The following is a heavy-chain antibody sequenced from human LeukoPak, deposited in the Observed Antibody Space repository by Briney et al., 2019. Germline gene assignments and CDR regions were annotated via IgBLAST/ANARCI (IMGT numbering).Heavy chain of an antibody. Sequence: PGGSLRLSCAASGFTVSSNYMSWVRQAPGKGLEWVSVIYSGGSTYYADSVKGRFTISRHNSKNTLYLQMNSLRAEDTAVYYCAIRRKKSVLRFLEWTTHPYYHYGMDVWGQGTTVTVSS. CDR1: GFTVSSNY. J-gene: IGHJ6*02. V-gene: IGHV3-53*04. CDR2: IYSGGST. D-gene: IGHD3-3*01. CDR3: AIRRKKSVLRFLEWTTHPYYHYGMDV.